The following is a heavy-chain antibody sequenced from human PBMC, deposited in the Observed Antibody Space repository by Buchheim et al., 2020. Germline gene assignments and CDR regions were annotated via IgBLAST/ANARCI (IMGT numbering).Heavy chain of an antibody. Sequence: QVQLVQSGAEVKKPGSSVKASCKASGGTFSSYAISWVRQAPGQGLEWMGGIIPIFGTANYAQKIQGRVTITADESTRPAYMELSSLRSEDTSVYYCASRTSAVGRRFLEWLLSSWGQGTL. CDR1: GGTFSSYA. J-gene: IGHJ4*02. CDR3: ASRTSAVGRRFLEWLLSS. D-gene: IGHD3-3*01. CDR2: IIPIFGTA. V-gene: IGHV1-69*01.